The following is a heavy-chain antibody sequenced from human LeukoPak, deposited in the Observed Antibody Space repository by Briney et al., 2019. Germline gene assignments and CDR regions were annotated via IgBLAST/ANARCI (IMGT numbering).Heavy chain of an antibody. CDR1: GDSISNKNHY. CDR2: IYYTGST. CDR3: ACGVYYYDSSGRPYPFYN. J-gene: IGHJ3*02. D-gene: IGHD3-22*01. V-gene: IGHV4-39*07. Sequence: SETLSLTCNVSGDSISNKNHYWGWIRQPPGKGLEWIGNIYYTGSTDYNPSLKSRVSISVDTSKNHFSLRLGSVTAADTAAYYCACGVYYYDSSGRPYPFYNWGQGTMVIVSS.